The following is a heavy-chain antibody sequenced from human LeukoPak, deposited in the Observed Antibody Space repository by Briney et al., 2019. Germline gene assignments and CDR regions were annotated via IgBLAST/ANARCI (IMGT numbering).Heavy chain of an antibody. CDR3: AKMFGPIED. J-gene: IGHJ4*02. D-gene: IGHD3-16*01. CDR1: GFTFDDYD. V-gene: IGHV3-20*04. Sequence: PGGSLRLSCAASGFTFDDYDMSWVRQAPGKGLEWVSGINWNGGGTGYADSVKGRFTISRDNAKNSLHLQMNSLRAEDTAVYFCAKMFGPIEDWGQGTLVTVSS. CDR2: INWNGGGT.